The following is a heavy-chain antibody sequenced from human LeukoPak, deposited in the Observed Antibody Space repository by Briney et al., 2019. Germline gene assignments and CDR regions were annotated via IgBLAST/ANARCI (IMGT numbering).Heavy chain of an antibody. Sequence: ASVKVSCKASGYTFTGYYMHWVRQAPGQGLEWMGWINPNSGGTNYAQKFQGRVTMTRDTSISTAYMELSRLRSDDTAAYYCARDSGYSSGWYRPGLDYWGQGTLVTVSS. CDR2: INPNSGGT. D-gene: IGHD6-19*01. CDR3: ARDSGYSSGWYRPGLDY. V-gene: IGHV1-2*02. J-gene: IGHJ4*02. CDR1: GYTFTGYY.